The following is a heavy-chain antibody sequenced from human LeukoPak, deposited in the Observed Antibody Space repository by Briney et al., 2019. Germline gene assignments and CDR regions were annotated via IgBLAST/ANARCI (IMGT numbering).Heavy chain of an antibody. J-gene: IGHJ4*02. Sequence: GGSLRLSCAASGFTFSSYSMNWVRQAPGKGLEWVSSISSSSSYIYYADSVKGRFTISRDNAKNSLYLQMNSLRAEDTAVYYCARDPDSGSYQPISWGQGTLVTVSS. D-gene: IGHD1-26*01. CDR2: ISSSSSYI. V-gene: IGHV3-21*01. CDR1: GFTFSSYS. CDR3: ARDPDSGSYQPIS.